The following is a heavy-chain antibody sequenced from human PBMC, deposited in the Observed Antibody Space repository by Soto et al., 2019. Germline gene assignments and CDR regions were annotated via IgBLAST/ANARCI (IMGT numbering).Heavy chain of an antibody. CDR1: GFTFSSYS. J-gene: IGHJ4*02. V-gene: IGHV3-21*01. CDR3: ARVLGEGGSYDYVPFDY. D-gene: IGHD3-16*01. Sequence: EVQLVESGGGLVKPGGSLRLSCAASGFTFSSYSMNWVRQAPGKGLEWVSSISSSSSYIYYADSVKGRFTISRDNAKNSLYLQMNSLRAEDTAVYYCARVLGEGGSYDYVPFDYWGQGTLVTVSS. CDR2: ISSSSSYI.